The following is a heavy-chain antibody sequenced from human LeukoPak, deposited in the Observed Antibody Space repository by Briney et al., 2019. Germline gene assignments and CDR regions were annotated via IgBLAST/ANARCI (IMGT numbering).Heavy chain of an antibody. Sequence: GASVKVSCKASGYTFTSYGISWVRQAPGQGLEWMGWISAYNGNTNYAQKFQGRVTITTDEFTSTAYMELSSLRSEDTAVYYCASSSVTTEVWYFDYWGQGTLVTVSS. V-gene: IGHV1-18*01. CDR3: ASSSVTTEVWYFDY. D-gene: IGHD4-17*01. CDR2: ISAYNGNT. CDR1: GYTFTSYG. J-gene: IGHJ4*02.